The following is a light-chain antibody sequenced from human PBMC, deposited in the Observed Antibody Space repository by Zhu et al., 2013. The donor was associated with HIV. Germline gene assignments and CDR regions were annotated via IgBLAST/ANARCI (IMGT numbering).Light chain of an antibody. CDR2: ANN. Sequence: QSVLTQPPSVSGAPGQRVTISCTGSSSNIGAGYNVQWYQQLPGTAPKLLIYANNNRPSGVPDRFSGSKSGTSASLAITGLQAEDEADYYCQSYDSTLSGSGVFGGGTKLTVL. J-gene: IGLJ2*01. CDR3: QSYDSTLSGSGV. CDR1: SSNIGAGYN. V-gene: IGLV1-40*01.